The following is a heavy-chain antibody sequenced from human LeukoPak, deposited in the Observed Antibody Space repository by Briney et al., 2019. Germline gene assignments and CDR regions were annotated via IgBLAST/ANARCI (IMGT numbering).Heavy chain of an antibody. CDR3: ARDRPGATDIYYYYYMDV. V-gene: IGHV3-48*04. Sequence: GGSLRLSCAASGFTFSSYSMNWVRQAPRKGLEWLSHISISGNTIHYADSVEGRFTISRDNAKNSLYLQMNSLRAEDTAVYYCARDRPGATDIYYYYYMDVWGKGTTVTVSS. J-gene: IGHJ6*03. CDR2: ISISGNTI. CDR1: GFTFSSYS. D-gene: IGHD1-26*01.